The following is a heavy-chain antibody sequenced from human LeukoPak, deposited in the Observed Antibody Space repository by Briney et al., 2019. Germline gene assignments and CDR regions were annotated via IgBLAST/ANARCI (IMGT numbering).Heavy chain of an antibody. J-gene: IGHJ5*02. Sequence: SETLSLTCAVYIGSFSDYYWSWILQSPGKGLEWIGEISHSGSTNYNPSLKSRVSMSVDTSKNQFSLNLRSVTAADTAVYYCARGARFRNNWFDPWGQGTLVTVSS. V-gene: IGHV4-34*01. D-gene: IGHD3-3*01. CDR3: ARGARFRNNWFDP. CDR1: IGSFSDYY. CDR2: ISHSGST.